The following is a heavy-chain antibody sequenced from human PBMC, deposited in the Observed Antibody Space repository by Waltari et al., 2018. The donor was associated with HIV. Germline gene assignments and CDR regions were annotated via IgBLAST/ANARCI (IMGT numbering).Heavy chain of an antibody. V-gene: IGHV2-5*01. CDR2: VYWPGEK. D-gene: IGHD3-16*01. CDR3: AHTWGTGAVYFDH. CDR1: GFSLTTVGVG. J-gene: IGHJ4*02. Sequence: QIALRESGPALVRPTQTLTLTCSFSGFSLTTVGVGVAWIRQPPGEALAWLAIVYWPGEKRYSPSLDKRLNITKDSSKNEVVRTVANMDPVETGTYFCAHTWGTGAVYFDHWGQGTPVTVSS.